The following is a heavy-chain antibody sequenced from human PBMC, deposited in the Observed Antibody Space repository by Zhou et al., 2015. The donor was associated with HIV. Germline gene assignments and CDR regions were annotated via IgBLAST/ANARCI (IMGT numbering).Heavy chain of an antibody. J-gene: IGHJ4*02. CDR2: INPILDIA. D-gene: IGHD2/OR15-2a*01. V-gene: IGHV1-69*09. Sequence: QVQLVQSGTEVKRPESSVKVSCKASGGSFSSYAINWVRQAPGQGLEWMGRINPILDIADYAQKFRGRVTITADKSTSTAYMELSSLRSDDTALYYCARDRRGLSSLFDYWGQGTLVTVSS. CDR1: GGSFSSYA. CDR3: ARDRRGLSSLFDY.